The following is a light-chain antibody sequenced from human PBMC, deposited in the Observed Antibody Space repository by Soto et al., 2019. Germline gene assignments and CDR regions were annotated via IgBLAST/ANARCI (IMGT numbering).Light chain of an antibody. CDR2: SNN. Sequence: QSVLTQPPSASGTPGQRVTISCSGSSSNIGSNTVNWYQQLPGTAPKLLIYSNNQRPSGVPDRFSGPKSGTSASLAISGLQSEDEADYYCAAWDDSLNGVVFGGGTHLTVL. CDR3: AAWDDSLNGVV. J-gene: IGLJ2*01. CDR1: SSNIGSNT. V-gene: IGLV1-44*01.